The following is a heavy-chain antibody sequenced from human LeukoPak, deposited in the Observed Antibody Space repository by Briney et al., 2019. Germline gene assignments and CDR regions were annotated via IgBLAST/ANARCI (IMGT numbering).Heavy chain of an antibody. V-gene: IGHV4-59*08. CDR1: GGSISSYY. D-gene: IGHD6-19*01. J-gene: IGHJ4*02. Sequence: SETLSLTCTVSGGSISSYYWSWIRQPPGKGLEWIGYIYYSGSTNYNPSLKSRVTISVDTSKNQFSLKLSSVTAADTAVYYCARQSSSGWLLDYWGLGTLVTVSS. CDR3: ARQSSSGWLLDY. CDR2: IYYSGST.